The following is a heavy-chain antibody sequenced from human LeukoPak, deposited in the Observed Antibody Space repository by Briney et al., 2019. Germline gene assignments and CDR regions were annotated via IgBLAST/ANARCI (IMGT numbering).Heavy chain of an antibody. J-gene: IGHJ4*02. D-gene: IGHD6-19*01. V-gene: IGHV3-74*01. CDR1: GFSFSSYW. CDR2: INSDESST. CDR3: ARGRYSSVWY. Sequence: GGSLRLSCVASGFSFSSYWMHWVRQAPGKGLVWVSRINSDESSTTYADSVKGRFTISRDNAKNALYLQMNSLRAEDTAVYYCARGRYSSVWYWGQGTLVTVSS.